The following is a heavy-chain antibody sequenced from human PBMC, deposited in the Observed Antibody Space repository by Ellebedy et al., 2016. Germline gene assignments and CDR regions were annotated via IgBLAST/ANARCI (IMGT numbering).Heavy chain of an antibody. D-gene: IGHD1-26*01. CDR2: TRNKANSYTT. Sequence: GESLKISCAASGFTFSDHYMDWVRQAPGKGLEWVGRTRNKANSYTTEYAASVKGRFTISRDDSKNSLYLQMNSLKTEDTAVYYCASGSGSGSYFGAPYYYYGMDVWGQGTTVTVSS. V-gene: IGHV3-72*01. CDR3: ASGSGSGSYFGAPYYYYGMDV. J-gene: IGHJ6*02. CDR1: GFTFSDHY.